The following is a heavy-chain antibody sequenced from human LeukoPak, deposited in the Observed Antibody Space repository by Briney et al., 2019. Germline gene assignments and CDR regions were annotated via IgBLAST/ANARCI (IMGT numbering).Heavy chain of an antibody. CDR1: GGSISSYY. J-gene: IGHJ4*02. CDR2: IYYSGST. CDR3: ARGDFWSGYYISY. D-gene: IGHD3-3*01. Sequence: KPSETLSLTCTVSGGSISSYYWGWIRQPPGKGLEWIGYIYYSGSTNYNPSLKSRVTISVDTSKNQFSLKLSSVTAADTAVYYCARGDFWSGYYISYWGQGTLVTVSS. V-gene: IGHV4-59*01.